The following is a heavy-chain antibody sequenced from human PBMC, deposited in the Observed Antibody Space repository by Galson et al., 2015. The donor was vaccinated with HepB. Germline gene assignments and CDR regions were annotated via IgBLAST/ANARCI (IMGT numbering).Heavy chain of an antibody. J-gene: IGHJ5*02. V-gene: IGHV1-18*01. CDR1: GYTFSTYS. Sequence: SVKVSCKASGYTFSTYSITWVRQAPGQGLEWMGWMSPDNRDTNYARKFQGRVTMTTDTFPNTAYMELRSLRSDDTAVYYCARGALVGVVDGSLNNWFDPWGQGTLVTVSS. D-gene: IGHD2-15*01. CDR3: ARGALVGVVDGSLNNWFDP. CDR2: MSPDNRDT.